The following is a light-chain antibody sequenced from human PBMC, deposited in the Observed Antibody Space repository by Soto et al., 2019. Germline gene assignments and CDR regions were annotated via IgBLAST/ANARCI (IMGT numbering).Light chain of an antibody. J-gene: IGKJ2*01. CDR2: DAS. CDR1: QSVTSY. V-gene: IGKV3-11*01. Sequence: DIVLTQSPAPLSFYPGERATLPCRASQSVTSYLAWYQQKPGQAPRLLIYDASNRDTGIPARFSGSGSGTDFTLTISSLDPEDFAVYYCQQRSTWPYTFGQGTKLEIQ. CDR3: QQRSTWPYT.